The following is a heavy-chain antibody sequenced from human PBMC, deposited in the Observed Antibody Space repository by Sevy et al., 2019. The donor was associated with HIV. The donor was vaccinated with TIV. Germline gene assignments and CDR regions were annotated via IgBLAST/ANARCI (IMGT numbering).Heavy chain of an antibody. V-gene: IGHV3-49*04. CDR1: GFTLGDYA. J-gene: IGHJ4*02. CDR2: MRSKAFAGTT. CDR3: IRSRLLGYTAMVPDY. D-gene: IGHD5-18*01. Sequence: GGSPRLSCTTSGFTLGDYAMSWVRQAPGKGLEWVGFMRSKAFAGTTDYAASVKGRSTISTDDSKASAHLQMNSLRTEDTGVYYCIRSRLLGYTAMVPDYWGQGTLVTVSS.